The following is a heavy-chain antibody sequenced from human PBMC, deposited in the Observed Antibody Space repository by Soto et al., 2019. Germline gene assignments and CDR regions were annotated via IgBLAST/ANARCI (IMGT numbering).Heavy chain of an antibody. Sequence: SVEVYSEVSGGGISCEAITSTRHATEQGLGWMGGIIPRSATSNYAQKFQGRVTITADESTNTAYMELSSLRSEDTAAYYCAREGLVLVPTTVNSDYYYYAMDAWGQGTTVTVS. CDR3: AREGLVLVPTTVNSDYYYYAMDA. CDR2: IIPRSATS. CDR1: GGGISCEA. J-gene: IGHJ6*02. D-gene: IGHD2-2*01. V-gene: IGHV1-69*13.